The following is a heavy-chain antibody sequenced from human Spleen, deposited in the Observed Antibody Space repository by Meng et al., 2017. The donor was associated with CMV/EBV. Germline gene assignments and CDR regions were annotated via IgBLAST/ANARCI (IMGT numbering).Heavy chain of an antibody. J-gene: IGHJ3*02. CDR1: GFTVSSNY. CDR3: ARDSGADAWDI. V-gene: IGHV3-53*01. CDR2: IYRGGGT. D-gene: IGHD3-10*01. Sequence: GESLKISCAASGFTVSSNYMTWVRQAPGKGLAWVSLIYRGGGTYYADSVKGRFTISRDNSKNTLYLQMNSLRAEDTAVYYCARDSGADAWDIWGQGTMVTVSS.